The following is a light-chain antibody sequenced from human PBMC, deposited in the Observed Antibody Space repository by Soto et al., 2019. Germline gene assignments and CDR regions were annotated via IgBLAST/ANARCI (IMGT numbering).Light chain of an antibody. J-gene: IGLJ3*02. CDR3: AAWDDSLSGLV. Sequence: QSVLTQPPSASGTPGQRVTISCFGSSSNIGSNSVYWYQQLPGTAPKLLIYKSNQRPSGVPDRFSGSKSGTSASLAISGLRSEDEAGYYCAAWDDSLSGLVFGGGTKLTVL. CDR2: KSN. CDR1: SSNIGSNS. V-gene: IGLV1-47*01.